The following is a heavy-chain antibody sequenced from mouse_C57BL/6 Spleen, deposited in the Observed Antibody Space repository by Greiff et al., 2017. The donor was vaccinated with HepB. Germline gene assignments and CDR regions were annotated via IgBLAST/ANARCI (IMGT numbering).Heavy chain of an antibody. V-gene: IGHV1-82*01. D-gene: IGHD1-1*01. CDR2: IYPGDGDT. Sequence: QVQLQQSGPELVKPGASVKISCKASGYAFSSSWINWVKQRPGKGLEWIGRIYPGDGDTNYNGKFKGKATLTADKSSSTAYMQLSSLTSEDSAVYFCARSNYYGSSYEDYWGQGTTLTVSS. CDR1: GYAFSSSW. J-gene: IGHJ2*01. CDR3: ARSNYYGSSYEDY.